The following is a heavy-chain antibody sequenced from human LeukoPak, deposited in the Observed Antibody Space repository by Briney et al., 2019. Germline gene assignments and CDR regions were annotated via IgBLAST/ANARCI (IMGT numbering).Heavy chain of an antibody. Sequence: GGSLRLSCAAAGFTFSSYGMHWVRQAPGKGLEWVAVIWYDGSNKYYADSVKGRFTISRENAKTTLYLQMNSLRAEDTAVYYCARARVVAAITYGMDVWGQGHTVTVSS. D-gene: IGHD2-15*01. V-gene: IGHV3-33*01. CDR1: GFTFSSYG. CDR2: IWYDGSNK. J-gene: IGHJ6*02. CDR3: ARARVVAAITYGMDV.